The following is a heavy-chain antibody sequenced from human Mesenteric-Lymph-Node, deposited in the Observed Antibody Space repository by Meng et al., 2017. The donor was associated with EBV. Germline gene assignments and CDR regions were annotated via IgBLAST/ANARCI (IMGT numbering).Heavy chain of an antibody. CDR1: GYTFNNYG. J-gene: IGHJ4*02. CDR2: ISAYNRNT. D-gene: IGHD3-22*01. V-gene: IGHV1-18*01. CDR3: ARVSDYDSSGLDY. Sequence: QVHLVLSGAEVKKPGASVRVSCKASGYTFNNYGFTWVRQAPGQGLEWMGWISAYNRNTDYAQIFRGRVTMTTDTSTSTAYLDLRSLTSDDTAVYYCARVSDYDSSGLDYWGQGTLVTVSS.